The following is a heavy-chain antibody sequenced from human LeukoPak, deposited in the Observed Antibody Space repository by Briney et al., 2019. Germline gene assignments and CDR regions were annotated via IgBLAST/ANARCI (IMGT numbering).Heavy chain of an antibody. J-gene: IGHJ6*03. CDR1: GFTFSSYW. V-gene: IGHV3-7*01. CDR3: ARYSGYSYGYFDYYYYYYMDV. Sequence: GGSLRLSCAASGFTFSSYWMHWVRHAPGKGLEWVANIKQDGSEKYYVDSVKGRFTISRDNAKNSLYLQMNNLRAEDTAVYYCARYSGYSYGYFDYYYYYYMDVWGKGTTVTVSS. D-gene: IGHD5-18*01. CDR2: IKQDGSEK.